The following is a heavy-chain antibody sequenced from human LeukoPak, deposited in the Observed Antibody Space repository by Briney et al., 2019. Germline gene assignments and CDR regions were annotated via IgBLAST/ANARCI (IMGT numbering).Heavy chain of an antibody. D-gene: IGHD5-18*01. J-gene: IGHJ4*02. Sequence: GGSLRLSCAASGFTFSSYSMNWVRQAPGKGLEWVSSISSSSSYIYYADSVKGRFTISRDNAKNSLYMQMNSLRAEDTAVYYCARGRGYSYGYYFDYWGQGTLVTVSS. CDR2: ISSSSSYI. CDR1: GFTFSSYS. V-gene: IGHV3-21*01. CDR3: ARGRGYSYGYYFDY.